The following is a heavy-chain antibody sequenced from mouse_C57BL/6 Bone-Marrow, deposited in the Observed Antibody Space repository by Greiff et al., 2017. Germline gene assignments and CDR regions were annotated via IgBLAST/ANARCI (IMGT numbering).Heavy chain of an antibody. CDR1: GYTFTGYW. J-gene: IGHJ4*01. CDR3: AGMDY. CDR2: ILPGSGST. Sequence: VQLQESGAELMKPGASVKLSCKATGYTFTGYWIEWVKQRPGHGLEWIGEILPGSGSTYYNEKFKGKATVTADTSSNTAYMQLSSLTTEDSAICYCAGMDYWGQGTSVTGSS. V-gene: IGHV1-9*01.